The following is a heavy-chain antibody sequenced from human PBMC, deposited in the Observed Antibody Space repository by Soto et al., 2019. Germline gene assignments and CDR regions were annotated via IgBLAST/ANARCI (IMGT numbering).Heavy chain of an antibody. CDR3: ARVGAYFGEFDYFDY. CDR2: ISRFSDRT. J-gene: IGHJ4*02. V-gene: IGHV3-21*06. Sequence: WSLRLSCSASGFNFNSYTMNWVRQAPGKGLEWVSSISRFSDRTYYADSVKGRFAIFRANAENSVYLQVNSLRAEDTAVYYCARVGAYFGEFDYFDYWAREPRSPSPQ. CDR1: GFNFNSYT. D-gene: IGHD3-10*01.